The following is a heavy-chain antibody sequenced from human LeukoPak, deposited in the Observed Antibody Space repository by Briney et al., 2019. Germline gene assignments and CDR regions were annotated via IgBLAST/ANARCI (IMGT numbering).Heavy chain of an antibody. CDR3: ARGPRGYSYAPGNWFDP. CDR2: INPNSGGT. J-gene: IGHJ5*02. V-gene: IGHV1-2*02. Sequence: GASVKVSCKASGYTFTGYYMHWVRQAPGQGLEWMGWINPNSGGTNYAQKFQGRVTMTRDTSISTAYMELSRPRSDDTAVYYCARGPRGYSYAPGNWFDPWGQGTLVTVSS. CDR1: GYTFTGYY. D-gene: IGHD5-18*01.